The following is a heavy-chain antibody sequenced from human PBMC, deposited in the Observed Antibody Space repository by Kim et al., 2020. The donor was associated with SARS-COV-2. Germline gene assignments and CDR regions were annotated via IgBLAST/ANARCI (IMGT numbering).Heavy chain of an antibody. Sequence: SETLSLTCTVSGGSISYSYWSWIRQPPGKGLEWIGYIYYSGSTKYNPSLKSRVTISVDTSKNQFSLKLSSVTAADTAVYYCARHAIGESLNWFDPWGQGTLVTVSS. V-gene: IGHV4-59*08. CDR3: ARHAIGESLNWFDP. CDR2: IYYSGST. CDR1: GGSISYSY. D-gene: IGHD3-10*01. J-gene: IGHJ5*02.